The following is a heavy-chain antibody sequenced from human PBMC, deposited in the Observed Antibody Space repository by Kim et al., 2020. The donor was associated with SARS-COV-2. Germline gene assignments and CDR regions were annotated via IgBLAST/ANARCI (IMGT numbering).Heavy chain of an antibody. D-gene: IGHD1-26*01. J-gene: IGHJ2*01. CDR2: ISYDGSNK. Sequence: GGSLRLSCAASGFTFSSYGMHWVRQAPGKGLEWVAVISYDGSNKYYADSVKGRFTISRDNSKNTLYLQMNSLRAEDTAVYYCARPSGSYYDVDWYFDLWGRGTLVTVSS. CDR1: GFTFSSYG. CDR3: ARPSGSYYDVDWYFDL. V-gene: IGHV3-33*05.